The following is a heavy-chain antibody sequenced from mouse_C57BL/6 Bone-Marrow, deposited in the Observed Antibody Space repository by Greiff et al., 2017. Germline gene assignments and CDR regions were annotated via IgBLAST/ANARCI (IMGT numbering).Heavy chain of an antibody. D-gene: IGHD1-1*01. J-gene: IGHJ2*01. CDR1: GFNIKDDY. Sequence: VHVKQSGAELVRPGASVKLSCTASGFNIKDDYMHWVKQRPEQGLEWIGWIDPENGETEYASKFQGKATITADTSSNTAYLQLSSLTSEDTAVYYWTTWNLLLRYLDYWGQGTTLTVSS. V-gene: IGHV14-4*01. CDR2: IDPENGET. CDR3: TTWNLLLRYLDY.